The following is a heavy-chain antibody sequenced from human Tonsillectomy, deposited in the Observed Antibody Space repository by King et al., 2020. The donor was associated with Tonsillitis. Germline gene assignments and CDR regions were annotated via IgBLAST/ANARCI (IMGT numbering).Heavy chain of an antibody. CDR1: GFTFSSYN. CDR3: ARGTTTVTPLYYFDY. D-gene: IGHD4-17*01. V-gene: IGHV3-21*01. CDR2: ISSSSNYI. J-gene: IGHJ4*02. Sequence: VQLVESGGGLVNPGGSLRLSCAASGFTFSSYNMNWVRQAPGKGLEWVSSISSSSNYINYADSMKGRITISRDNAKNSLYLQMNNLRAEDTAVYYCARGTTTVTPLYYFDYWGQGTLVTVSS.